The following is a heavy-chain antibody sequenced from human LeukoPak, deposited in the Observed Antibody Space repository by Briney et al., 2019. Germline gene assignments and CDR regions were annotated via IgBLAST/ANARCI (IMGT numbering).Heavy chain of an antibody. CDR3: ARNHYCTNGVCYYFDY. CDR1: GGSISSGSYY. D-gene: IGHD2-8*01. J-gene: IGHJ4*02. V-gene: IGHV4-61*02. CDR2: IYTSGST. Sequence: SQTLSLTCTVSGGSISSGSYYWSWIRQPAGKGLEWIGRIYTSGSTNYNPSLKSRVTISVDTSKNQFSLKLSSVTAADTAVYYCARNHYCTNGVCYYFDYCGQGTLVTVSS.